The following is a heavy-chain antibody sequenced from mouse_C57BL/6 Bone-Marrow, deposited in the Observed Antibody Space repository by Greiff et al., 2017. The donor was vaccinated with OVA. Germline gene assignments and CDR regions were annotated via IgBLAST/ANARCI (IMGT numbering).Heavy chain of an antibody. CDR2: INPNNGGT. V-gene: IGHV1-26*01. Sequence: VQLQQSGPELVKPGASVKISCKASGYTFTDYYMNWVKQSHGKSLEWIGDINPNNGGTSYNQKFKGKATLTVDKSSSTAYMELRSLTSEDSAVYYCASKDLFDYWGQGTTLTVSS. CDR3: ASKDLFDY. J-gene: IGHJ2*01. CDR1: GYTFTDYY.